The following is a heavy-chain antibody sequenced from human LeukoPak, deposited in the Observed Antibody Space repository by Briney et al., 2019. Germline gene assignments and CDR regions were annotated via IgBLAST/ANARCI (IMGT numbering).Heavy chain of an antibody. D-gene: IGHD3-10*01. Sequence: SETLSLTCTVSGGSISSYYWTWIRQPPGKGLEWIGYIHYTGSTNYNPSLKSRVSISVDTSKNQFSLKLSSLTAADTAVYYCARHQGRGGSGPVDWFDPWGQGTLVTVSS. CDR2: IHYTGST. J-gene: IGHJ5*02. CDR3: ARHQGRGGSGPVDWFDP. CDR1: GGSISSYY. V-gene: IGHV4-59*08.